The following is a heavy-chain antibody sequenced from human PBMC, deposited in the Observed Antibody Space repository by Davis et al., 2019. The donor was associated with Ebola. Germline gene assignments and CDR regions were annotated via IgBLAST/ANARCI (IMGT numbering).Heavy chain of an antibody. CDR2: IYYSGST. CDR1: GGSFSGYY. CDR3: ARGHIPLRHGSSFFY. V-gene: IGHV4-34*01. Sequence: PGGSLRLSCAVYGGSFSGYYWGWIRQPPGKGLEWIGSIYYSGSTYYNPSLKSRVTISVDTSKNQFSLKLSSVTAADTAVYYCARGHIPLRHGSSFFYWGQGTLVTVSS. J-gene: IGHJ4*02. D-gene: IGHD6-13*01.